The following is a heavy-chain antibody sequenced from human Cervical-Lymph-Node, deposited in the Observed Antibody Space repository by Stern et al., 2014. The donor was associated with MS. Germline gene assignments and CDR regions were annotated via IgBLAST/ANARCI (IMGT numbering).Heavy chain of an antibody. Sequence: QDQLVQSGAEVKKPGASVKVSCKVSGYTLTELSMHWVRQAPGKGLEWMGGFDPEDGETIYAQKFQGRVTMTEDTSTDTAYMELSSLRSEDTAVYYCATGRRTEYSSSLYFDYWGQGTLVTVSS. V-gene: IGHV1-24*01. CDR2: FDPEDGET. D-gene: IGHD6-6*01. CDR3: ATGRRTEYSSSLYFDY. CDR1: GYTLTELS. J-gene: IGHJ4*02.